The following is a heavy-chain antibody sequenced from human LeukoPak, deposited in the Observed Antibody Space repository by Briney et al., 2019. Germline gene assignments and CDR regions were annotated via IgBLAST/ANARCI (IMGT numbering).Heavy chain of an antibody. J-gene: IGHJ4*02. CDR1: GYTFTNYY. V-gene: IGHV1-69*13. CDR3: ARVSGLWFGEPFDY. Sequence: SVKVSCKASGYTFTNYYMHWVRQAPGQGLEWMGGIIPIFGTANYAQKFQGRVTITADESTSTAYMELSSLRSEDTAVYYCARVSGLWFGEPFDYWGQGTLVTVSS. D-gene: IGHD3-10*01. CDR2: IIPIFGTA.